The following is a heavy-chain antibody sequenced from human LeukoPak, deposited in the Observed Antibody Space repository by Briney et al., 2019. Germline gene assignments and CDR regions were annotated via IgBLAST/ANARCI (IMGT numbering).Heavy chain of an antibody. V-gene: IGHV4-34*01. Sequence: KPSETLSLNCAVYGGSFSGYYWSWIRQPPGKGLEWIGEINHSGSTNYNPSLKSRVTISVDTSKNQFSLKLSSVTAADTAVYYCARGDMILDYWGQGTLVTVSS. CDR1: GGSFSGYY. J-gene: IGHJ4*02. D-gene: IGHD3-16*01. CDR2: INHSGST. CDR3: ARGDMILDY.